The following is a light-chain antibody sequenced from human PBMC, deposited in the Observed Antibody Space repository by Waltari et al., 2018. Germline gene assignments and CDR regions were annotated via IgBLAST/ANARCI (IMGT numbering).Light chain of an antibody. CDR3: NSRDTSGNRVI. CDR2: GRN. V-gene: IGLV3-19*01. J-gene: IGLJ2*01. CDR1: SPRSYN. Sequence: SSGLTQDPAVSVALGQPVRITCQGDSPRSYNASWYQQKPGQAPLLVVYGRNNRPSGIRDRFSASSSGNTDFLTITGAQAEDEAVYYCNSRDTSGNRVIFGGGTKLTV.